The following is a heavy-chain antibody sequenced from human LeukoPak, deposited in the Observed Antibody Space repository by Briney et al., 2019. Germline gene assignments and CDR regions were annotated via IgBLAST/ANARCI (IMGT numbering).Heavy chain of an antibody. CDR3: ARGQVLRFLEWLYYFDY. CDR2: ISYDGSNK. CDR1: GFTFSSYA. Sequence: LGRSLRLSCAASGFTFSSYAMHWVRQAPGKGLEWVAVISYDGSNKYYADSVKGRFTISRDNSKNTLYLQMNSLRAEDTAVYYCARGQVLRFLEWLYYFDYWGQGTLVTVSS. J-gene: IGHJ4*02. D-gene: IGHD3-3*01. V-gene: IGHV3-30-3*01.